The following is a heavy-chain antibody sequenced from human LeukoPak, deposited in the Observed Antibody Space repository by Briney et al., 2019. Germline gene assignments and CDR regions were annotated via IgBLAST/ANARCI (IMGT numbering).Heavy chain of an antibody. Sequence: GSSLRLSCVASGFPFNLYGMLWARQAPGKGLVWGAALWYDGGNQYYVDSVKGRFSISRDNSKNTLYLQMDSLRAEDTAVYYCARDGGYYYGSGTYFYYYFDLCGQGTPVTVSS. CDR2: LWYDGGNQ. CDR3: ARDGGYYYGSGTYFYYYFDL. D-gene: IGHD3-10*01. V-gene: IGHV3-33*01. CDR1: GFPFNLYG. J-gene: IGHJ4*02.